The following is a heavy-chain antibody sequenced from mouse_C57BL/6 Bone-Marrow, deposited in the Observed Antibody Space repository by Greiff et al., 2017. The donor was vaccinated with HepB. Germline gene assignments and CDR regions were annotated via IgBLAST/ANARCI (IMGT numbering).Heavy chain of an antibody. D-gene: IGHD1-1*01. Sequence: AQLQQSGPELVKPGASVKISCKASGYSFTSYYIHWVKQRPGQGLEWIGWIYPGSGNTKYNEKFKGKATLTADTSSSTAYMQLSSLTSEDSAVYYCASYYYGSSYFDYWGQGTTLTVSS. J-gene: IGHJ2*01. CDR2: IYPGSGNT. CDR1: GYSFTSYY. V-gene: IGHV1-66*01. CDR3: ASYYYGSSYFDY.